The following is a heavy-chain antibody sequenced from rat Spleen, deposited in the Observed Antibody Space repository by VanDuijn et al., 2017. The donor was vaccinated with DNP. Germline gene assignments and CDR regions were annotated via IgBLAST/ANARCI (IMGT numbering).Heavy chain of an antibody. CDR3: ARWTRYFDY. CDR2: ISYSGST. V-gene: IGHV3-1*01. D-gene: IGHD1-7*01. CDR1: GYSITSNY. J-gene: IGHJ2*01. Sequence: EVQLQESGSGLVKPSQSLSLTCSVTGYSITSNYWGWIRNFPGNKLAYIGHISYSGSTNYNPSLKSRLSITRDTSKNHFILHLNSVNTEDTATYYCARWTRYFDYWGQGIMVTVSS.